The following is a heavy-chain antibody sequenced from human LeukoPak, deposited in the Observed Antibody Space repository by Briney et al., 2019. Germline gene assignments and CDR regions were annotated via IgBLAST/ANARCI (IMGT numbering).Heavy chain of an antibody. J-gene: IGHJ6*03. Sequence: PADKLALTCTVSGGWISSSSYYWGWIRQPPGKGLVRIGSIYYSGSTYYNPSLKSRVTISVDTSKNQFSLKLSSVTAADTAVYYCARDGRRVVPAAIGYYYYYMDVWDKGTTVTVSS. CDR2: IYYSGST. V-gene: IGHV4-39*02. CDR3: ARDGRRVVPAAIGYYYYYMDV. CDR1: GGWISSSSYY. D-gene: IGHD2-2*02.